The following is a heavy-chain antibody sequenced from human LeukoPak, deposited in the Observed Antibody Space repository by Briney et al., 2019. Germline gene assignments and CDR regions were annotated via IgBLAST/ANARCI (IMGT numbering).Heavy chain of an antibody. CDR1: GYTFTSYG. J-gene: IGHJ4*02. Sequence: ASVKVSCKASGYTFTSYGISWVRQAPGQGLEWMGWISAYNGNTNYAQKLQGRVTMTTDTSTSTAYMELRSLRSDDTAVYYCARDLVYSRGDYGHYFDYWGQGTLVTVSS. D-gene: IGHD4-17*01. CDR3: ARDLVYSRGDYGHYFDY. V-gene: IGHV1-18*01. CDR2: ISAYNGNT.